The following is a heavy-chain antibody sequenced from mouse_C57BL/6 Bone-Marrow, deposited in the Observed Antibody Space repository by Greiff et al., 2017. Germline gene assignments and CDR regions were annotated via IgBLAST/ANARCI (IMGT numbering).Heavy chain of an antibody. J-gene: IGHJ2*01. CDR2: IYPRSGNT. V-gene: IGHV1-81*01. CDR1: GYTFTSYG. CDR3: ARYPFITTVVAPYYFDY. Sequence: VMLVESGAELARPGASVKLSCKASGYTFTSYGISWVKQRTGQGLEWIGEIYPRSGNTYYNEKFKGKATLTADKSSSTAYMELRSLTSEDSAVYFCARYPFITTVVAPYYFDYWGQGTTLTVSS. D-gene: IGHD1-1*01.